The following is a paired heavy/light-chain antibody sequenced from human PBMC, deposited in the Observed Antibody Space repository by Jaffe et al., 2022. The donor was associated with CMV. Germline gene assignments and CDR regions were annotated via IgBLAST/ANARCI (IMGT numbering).Light chain of an antibody. J-gene: IGLJ2*01. Sequence: SFELTQDPAVSVALGQTVRITCQGDSLRSYYASWFQQKPGQAPLLVIYGKNNRPSGIPDRFYGSSSGNTASLTITGAQAEDEADYYCNLWDSSDNHVVFGGGTKLTVL. CDR2: GKN. V-gene: IGLV3-19*01. CDR1: SLRSYY. CDR3: NLWDSSDNHVV.
Heavy chain of an antibody. V-gene: IGHV4-61*01. D-gene: IGHD1-26*01. J-gene: IGHJ4*02. CDR2: IFYSGST. CDR3: AREPGGRWELLQGAFDY. CDR1: GASVSSGSYY. Sequence: QVQLQESGPGLVKPSETLSLTCTVSGASVSSGSYYWSWIRQPPGKGLEWIGYIFYSGSTNYNPSLKSRVTISVDTPKNQFSLKLSSVTAADTAVYYCAREPGGRWELLQGAFDYWGQGTLVTVSS.